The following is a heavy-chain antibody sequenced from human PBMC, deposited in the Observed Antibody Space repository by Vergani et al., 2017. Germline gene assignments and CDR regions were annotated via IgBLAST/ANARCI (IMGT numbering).Heavy chain of an antibody. V-gene: IGHV1-18*01. CDR1: GYTFTSYG. J-gene: IGHJ6*03. CDR2: ISAYNGNT. CDR3: ARSGYGDYPYYYYYMDV. Sequence: QVQLVQSGAEVKKPGASVKVSCKASGYTFTSYGISWVRQAPGQGLEWMGWISAYNGNTNYAQKLQGRVTMTTDTSTSTAYMELRSLRSDDTAVDYCARSGYGDYPYYYYYMDVWGKGTTVTVSS. D-gene: IGHD4-17*01.